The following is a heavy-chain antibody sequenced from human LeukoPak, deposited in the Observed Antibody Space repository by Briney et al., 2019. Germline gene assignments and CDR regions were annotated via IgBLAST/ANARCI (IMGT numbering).Heavy chain of an antibody. V-gene: IGHV1-18*01. D-gene: IGHD3-10*01. CDR2: ISAYNGNT. Sequence: GASVKVSCKASGYTFTSYGISWVRQAPGQGLEWMGWISAYNGNTNYAQKLQGRVTMTTDTSTSTACMELRSLRSDDTAVYYCARVSLYYYGSGSGSDYWGQGTLVTVSS. CDR3: ARVSLYYYGSGSGSDY. CDR1: GYTFTSYG. J-gene: IGHJ4*02.